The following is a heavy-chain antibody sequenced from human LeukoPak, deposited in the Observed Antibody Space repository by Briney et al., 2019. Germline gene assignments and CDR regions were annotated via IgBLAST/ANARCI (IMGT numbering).Heavy chain of an antibody. J-gene: IGHJ4*02. V-gene: IGHV3-9*01. D-gene: IGHD3-22*01. CDR3: ARDSLPYYYDSSGFDY. Sequence: GRSLRLSCAASGFTFDDYAMHWVRQAPGKGLEWVSGISWNSGSIGYADSVKGRFTISRDNAKNSLYLQMNSLRAEDTAVYYCARDSLPYYYDSSGFDYWGQGTLVTVSS. CDR1: GFTFDDYA. CDR2: ISWNSGSI.